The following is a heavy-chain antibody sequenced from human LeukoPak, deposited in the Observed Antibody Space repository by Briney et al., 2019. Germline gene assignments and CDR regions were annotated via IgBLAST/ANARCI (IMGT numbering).Heavy chain of an antibody. CDR2: TNVANGDT. V-gene: IGHV1-3*01. CDR3: ASKPRGESRPFDY. J-gene: IGHJ4*02. D-gene: IGHD3-16*01. CDR1: GYTFTAHA. Sequence: ASVKVSCKASGYTFTAHAVHWVRQAPGQRLEWMGWTNVANGDTGYSQKFQDRVTITRDTSASTGYMEMSSLISEDTAVYYCASKPRGESRPFDYWGQGTLVTVSS.